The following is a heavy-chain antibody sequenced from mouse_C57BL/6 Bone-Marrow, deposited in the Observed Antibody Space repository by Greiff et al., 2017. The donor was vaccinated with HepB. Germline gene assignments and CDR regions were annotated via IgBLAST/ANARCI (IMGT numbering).Heavy chain of an antibody. J-gene: IGHJ1*03. Sequence: QVQLQQPGAELVNPGASVKLSCKASGYTFTSYSMHWVKQRPGRGLEWIGRIDPNSGGTKYNEKFKSKATLTVDKPSSTAYMQLSSLTSEDSAVYYCARSGFYYYGRNWYFDVWGTGTTVTVSS. D-gene: IGHD1-1*01. CDR2: IDPNSGGT. V-gene: IGHV1-72*01. CDR3: ARSGFYYYGRNWYFDV. CDR1: GYTFTSYS.